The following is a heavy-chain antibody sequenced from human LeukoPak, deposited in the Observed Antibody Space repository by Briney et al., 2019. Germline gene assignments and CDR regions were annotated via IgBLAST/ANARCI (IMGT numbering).Heavy chain of an antibody. V-gene: IGHV4-59*01. J-gene: IGHJ4*02. CDR3: AAMTTVTMYSYFFDS. D-gene: IGHD4-17*01. Sequence: PSETLSLTCAVYGGSFSSYYWSWIRQPPGKGLEWIGYAADSGSTNYNPSLKSRVTLSVDSSTNHFSLRLTSVTAADTAIYYCAAMTTVTMYSYFFDSWGQGTLLTASS. CDR1: GGSFSSYY. CDR2: AADSGST.